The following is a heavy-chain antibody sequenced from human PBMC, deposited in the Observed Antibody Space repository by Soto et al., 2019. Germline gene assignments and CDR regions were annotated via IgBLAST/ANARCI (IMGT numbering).Heavy chain of an antibody. CDR3: ARDRGRLRLGKYSFNGVDV. D-gene: IGHD3-16*01. Sequence: QVQLVQSGAEMRKPGSSLRVSCKASGGTFSDYAFSWVRQAPGQGLEWMGGIVPRFDSPNYAQKFGGRVTITADTSSSTVYVALSSLRFDDTAVYFCARDRGRLRLGKYSFNGVDVWGHGT. CDR2: IVPRFDSP. V-gene: IGHV1-69*06. CDR1: GGTFSDYA. J-gene: IGHJ6*02.